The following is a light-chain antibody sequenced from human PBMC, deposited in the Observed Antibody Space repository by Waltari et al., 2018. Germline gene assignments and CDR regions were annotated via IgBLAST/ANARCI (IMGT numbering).Light chain of an antibody. V-gene: IGLV2-14*03. CDR3: SSYTPTSILV. CDR1: SSDVGSYNY. Sequence: QSALTQPASVSGSPGQSLTLSCSGTSSDVGSYNYVSWYQQHPGTPPKLLIYAVPKRPSGVSGPFSGSKSGNAASLTISGLQPEDEADYFCSSYTPTSILVFGGGTKLTV. J-gene: IGLJ2*01. CDR2: AVP.